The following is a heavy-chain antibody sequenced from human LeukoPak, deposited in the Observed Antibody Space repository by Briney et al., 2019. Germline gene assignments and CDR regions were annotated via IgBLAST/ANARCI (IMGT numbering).Heavy chain of an antibody. CDR3: ARVKGYSSSWAFRY. CDR1: GYTFTGYY. J-gene: IGHJ4*02. D-gene: IGHD6-13*01. V-gene: IGHV1-2*06. CDR2: INPNSGGT. Sequence: ASVKVSCKASGYTFTGYYMHWVRQAPGQGLEWMGRINPNSGGTNYAQKFQGRVTMTRDTSISTAYMELSRLRSDDTAVYYCARVKGYSSSWAFRYWGQRTLVTVSS.